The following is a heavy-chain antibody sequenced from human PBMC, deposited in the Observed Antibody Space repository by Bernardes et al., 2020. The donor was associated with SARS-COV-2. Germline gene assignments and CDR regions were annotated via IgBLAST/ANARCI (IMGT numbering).Heavy chain of an antibody. Sequence: SETLSLTCTVSGGSISSYYWSWIRQPPGKGLEWIGYIYYSGSTNYNPSLKSRVTISVDTSKNQFSLKLSSVTAADTAVYYCARNRGWFDPWGQGTLVTVSS. J-gene: IGHJ5*02. V-gene: IGHV4-59*01. CDR3: ARNRGWFDP. CDR1: GGSISSYY. CDR2: IYYSGST.